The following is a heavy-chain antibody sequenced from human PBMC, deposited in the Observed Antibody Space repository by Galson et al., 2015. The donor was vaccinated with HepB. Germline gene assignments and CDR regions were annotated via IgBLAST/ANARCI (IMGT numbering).Heavy chain of an antibody. D-gene: IGHD3-10*01. V-gene: IGHV1-3*01. CDR3: ARALWFGELLFSWFDP. CDR1: GYTFTSYA. J-gene: IGHJ5*02. CDR2: INAGNGNT. Sequence: SVKVSCKASGYTFTSYAMHWVRQAPGQRLEWMGWINAGNGNTKYSQKFQGRVTITRDTSASTAYMELNSLRSEDTAVYYCARALWFGELLFSWFDPWGQGTLVTVSS.